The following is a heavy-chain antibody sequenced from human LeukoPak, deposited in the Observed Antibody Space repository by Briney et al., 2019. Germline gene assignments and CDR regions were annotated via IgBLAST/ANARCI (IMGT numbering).Heavy chain of an antibody. Sequence: PGRSQRLSCAASGFTFSSYGMHWVRQAPGKGLEWVAVISYDGSNKYYADSVKGRFTISRDNSKNTLYLQMNSLRAEDTAVYYCAKEIDGDYLDYWGQGTLVTVSS. J-gene: IGHJ4*02. V-gene: IGHV3-30*18. CDR3: AKEIDGDYLDY. D-gene: IGHD2-8*01. CDR1: GFTFSSYG. CDR2: ISYDGSNK.